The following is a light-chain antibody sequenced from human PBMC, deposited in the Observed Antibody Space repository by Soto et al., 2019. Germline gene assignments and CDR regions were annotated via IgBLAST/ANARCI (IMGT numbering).Light chain of an antibody. CDR2: RNY. J-gene: IGLJ3*02. Sequence: QSVLTQPPSASETPGQRVTISCSGSSSNIGSNYVYWYQQLPGTAPKILIYRNYERPSGVPDRFSGSKSDTSASLAISGLRSEDEADYYCAAWDDSLSGWVFGGGTKVTVL. CDR1: SSNIGSNY. CDR3: AAWDDSLSGWV. V-gene: IGLV1-47*01.